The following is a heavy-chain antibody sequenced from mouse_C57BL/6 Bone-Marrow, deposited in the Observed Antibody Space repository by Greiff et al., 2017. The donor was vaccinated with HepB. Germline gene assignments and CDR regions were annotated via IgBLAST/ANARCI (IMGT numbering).Heavy chain of an antibody. CDR3: ARRNFDYYGSRGNY. CDR2: INPGSGGT. CDR1: GYAFTNYL. Sequence: QVQLQQSGAELVRPGTSVKVSCKASGYAFTNYLIEWVKQRPGQGLEWIGMINPGSGGTNYNEKFKGKATLTADKSSSTAYMQLSSLTSEDSAVYFCARRNFDYYGSRGNYWGQGTTLTVSS. J-gene: IGHJ2*01. V-gene: IGHV1-54*01. D-gene: IGHD1-1*01.